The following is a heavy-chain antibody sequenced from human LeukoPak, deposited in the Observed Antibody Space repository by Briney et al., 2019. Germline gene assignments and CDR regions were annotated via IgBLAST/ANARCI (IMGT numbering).Heavy chain of an antibody. V-gene: IGHV4-39*01. CDR3: ASSSGGYNGFDY. J-gene: IGHJ4*02. CDR1: GGSLSNSRYY. CDR2: IYYSGST. D-gene: IGHD6-19*01. Sequence: PSETLSLTCTVSGGSLSNSRYYWGWIRQPPGKGLEWIGSIYYSGSTYYNPSLKSRVTISVDTSKNQFSLKLSSVTAADTAVYYCASSSGGYNGFDYWGQGTLVTVSS.